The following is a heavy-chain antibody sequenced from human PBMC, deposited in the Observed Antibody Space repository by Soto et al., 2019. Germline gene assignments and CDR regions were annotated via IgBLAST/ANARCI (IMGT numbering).Heavy chain of an antibody. CDR2: IIPIFGTA. CDR3: ARTHGRYDSYCGMDV. Sequence: SVKVSCKASGDTFSSYSINWVRQAPGQGLEWMGVIIPIFGTANYAQKFQGRVTITPDESTSTASMALSSLRSEDTAVYYCARTHGRYDSYCGMDVWGQGTTVTISS. J-gene: IGHJ6*02. D-gene: IGHD6-19*01. V-gene: IGHV1-69*13. CDR1: GDTFSSYS.